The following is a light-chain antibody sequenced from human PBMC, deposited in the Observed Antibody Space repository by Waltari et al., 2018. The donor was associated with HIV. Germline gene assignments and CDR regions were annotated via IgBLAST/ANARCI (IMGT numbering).Light chain of an antibody. CDR1: SSNIGAGYD. J-gene: IGLJ3*02. CDR2: GNN. V-gene: IGLV1-40*01. Sequence: QSVLTQPPSVSGAPGQRVTISCTGSSSNIGAGYDVHWYQQRPGTAPTLLIYGNNNRPSGVPDRFSGSKSGTSASLAITGLQAEDEADYYCQSYDNSLSGSRVFGGGTKLTVL. CDR3: QSYDNSLSGSRV.